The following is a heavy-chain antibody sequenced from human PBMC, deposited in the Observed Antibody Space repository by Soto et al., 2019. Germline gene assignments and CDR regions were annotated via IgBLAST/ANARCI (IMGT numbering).Heavy chain of an antibody. CDR1: GGTFSNYA. V-gene: IGHV1-69*12. Sequence: QVQLVQTGAEVKKPGSSVKVSCKASGGTFSNYAVSWVRQAPGQGLEWMGGIIPIFGTANYAQKFQGRVPITADESTSTADVVLSSLRSDDTAVYYCAIDRGGYRYGYPGFDPWGQGTLVTVSS. J-gene: IGHJ5*02. D-gene: IGHD5-18*01. CDR2: IIPIFGTA. CDR3: AIDRGGYRYGYPGFDP.